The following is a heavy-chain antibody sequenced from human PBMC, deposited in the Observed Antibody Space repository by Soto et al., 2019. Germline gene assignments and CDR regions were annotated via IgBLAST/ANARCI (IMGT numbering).Heavy chain of an antibody. Sequence: GGSLRLSCAASGFTFSSYSMNWVRQAPGKGLEWVSSISSSSSYIYYADSVKGRFTISRDNAKNSLYLQMNSLRAEDTAVYYCARKRAYYGELEKGTNGMDVWGQGTTVTVSS. CDR1: GFTFSSYS. CDR2: ISSSSSYI. D-gene: IGHD3-10*01. J-gene: IGHJ6*02. V-gene: IGHV3-21*01. CDR3: ARKRAYYGELEKGTNGMDV.